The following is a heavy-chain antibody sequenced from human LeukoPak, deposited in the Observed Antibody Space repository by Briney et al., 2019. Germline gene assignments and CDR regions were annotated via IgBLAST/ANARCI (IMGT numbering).Heavy chain of an antibody. CDR3: ARSLRVRGVPDYMDV. CDR1: GFTVSSNY. CDR2: IYKNAIT. D-gene: IGHD3-10*01. V-gene: IGHV3-53*01. J-gene: IGHJ6*03. Sequence: GGSLRLSCAASGFTVSSNYMTWVRQAPGKGLEWVSVIYKNAITFHADTVKGRFTISRDNSKNTLYLQMNNLRADDTAVYYCARSLRVRGVPDYMDVWGKGTTVTVSS.